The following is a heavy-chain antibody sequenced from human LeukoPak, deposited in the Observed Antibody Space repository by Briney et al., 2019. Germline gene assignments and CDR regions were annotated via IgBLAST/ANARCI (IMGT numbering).Heavy chain of an antibody. CDR3: ARVIGVPAATPSDY. V-gene: IGHV3-23*01. D-gene: IGHD2-2*01. CDR2: ISGSDGST. J-gene: IGHJ4*02. CDR1: GFTFSSYA. Sequence: AGGSLRLSCAASGFTFSSYAMSWVRQAPGKGLEWVSAISGSDGSTYYAGSVKGRFTISRDNSKNSLYLQMNSLRAEDTAVYYCARVIGVPAATPSDYWGQGTLVTVSS.